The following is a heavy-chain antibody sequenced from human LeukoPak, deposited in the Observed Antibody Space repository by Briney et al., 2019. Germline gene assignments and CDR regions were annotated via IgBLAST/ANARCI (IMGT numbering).Heavy chain of an antibody. J-gene: IGHJ5*02. CDR1: GGSFSGYY. CDR3: ARASSSWYFNWFDP. V-gene: IGHV4-34*01. Sequence: SETLSLTCAVYGGSFSGYYWSWIRQPPGKGLEWIGEINHSGSTNYNPSLKSRVTISVDTSKNQFSLKLSSVTAADTAGYYCARASSSWYFNWFDPWGQGTLVTVSS. D-gene: IGHD6-13*01. CDR2: INHSGST.